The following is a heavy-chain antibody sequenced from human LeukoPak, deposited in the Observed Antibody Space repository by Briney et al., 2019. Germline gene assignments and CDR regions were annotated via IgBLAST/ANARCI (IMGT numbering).Heavy chain of an antibody. Sequence: SETLSLTCTVSGGSISSYYWSWIRQPPGKGLEWIGCIYYSGSTNYNLSLKSRVTISVDMSKNQFSLKLSSVTAADTAVYYCARGRWNDAGFDYWGQGTLVTVSS. V-gene: IGHV4-59*01. CDR1: GGSISSYY. CDR3: ARGRWNDAGFDY. J-gene: IGHJ4*02. D-gene: IGHD1-1*01. CDR2: IYYSGST.